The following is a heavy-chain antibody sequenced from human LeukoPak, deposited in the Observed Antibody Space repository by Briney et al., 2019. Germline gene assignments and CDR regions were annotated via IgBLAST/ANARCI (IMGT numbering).Heavy chain of an antibody. CDR3: ARDWDAVIVPAAIGHY. CDR1: GFTFSSYG. J-gene: IGHJ4*02. D-gene: IGHD2-2*01. CDR2: ISYDGSNK. V-gene: IGHV3-30*03. Sequence: GRSLRLSCAASGFTFSSYGMHWVRQAPGKGLEWVAVISYDGSNKYYADSVKGRFTISRDNSKNTLYLQMNSLRAEDTAVYYCARDWDAVIVPAAIGHYWGQGTLVTVSS.